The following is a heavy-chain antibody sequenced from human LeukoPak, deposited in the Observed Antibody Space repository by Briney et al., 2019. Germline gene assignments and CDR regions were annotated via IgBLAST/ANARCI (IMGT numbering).Heavy chain of an antibody. CDR3: ARGRRFGQRAILAFDI. Sequence: SETLSLTCAVYGGSFSGYYWSWIRQPPGKGLEWIGEINHSGSTNYNPSLKSRVTISVDTSKNQFSLKLSSVTAADTAVYYCARGRRFGQRAILAFDIWGQGTMVTVSS. CDR1: GGSFSGYY. D-gene: IGHD2-2*02. CDR2: INHSGST. V-gene: IGHV4-34*01. J-gene: IGHJ3*02.